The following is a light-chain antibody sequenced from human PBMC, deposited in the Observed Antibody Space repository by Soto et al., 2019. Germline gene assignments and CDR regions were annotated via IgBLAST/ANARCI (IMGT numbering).Light chain of an antibody. CDR3: QQYYSTPWT. CDR2: WAS. J-gene: IGKJ1*01. V-gene: IGKV4-1*01. CDR1: QSVLYSSNNKNY. Sequence: DIVMTQSPDSLAVSLGERATIKCRSSQSVLYSSNNKNYLAWYQQKPGQPPKLLIYWASTRESGVPDRFSGSGSGTDFTLTISSLQAEDVAVYYCQQYYSTPWTFGQGTKVDI.